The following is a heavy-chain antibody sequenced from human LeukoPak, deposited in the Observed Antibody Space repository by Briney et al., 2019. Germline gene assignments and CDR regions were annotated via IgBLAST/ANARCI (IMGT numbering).Heavy chain of an antibody. D-gene: IGHD3-22*01. J-gene: IGHJ3*02. CDR1: GYSFTSYW. CDR2: IYPGDSYT. V-gene: IGHV5-51*01. Sequence: GESLKISCQGSGYSFTSYWIGWVRQMPGQGLEWRGIIYPGDSYTRYSPSFQGQVTISADKSISTAYLQWSSLKASDTAMYYCARPPPYDSSGADAFDIWGQGTMVTVSS. CDR3: ARPPPYDSSGADAFDI.